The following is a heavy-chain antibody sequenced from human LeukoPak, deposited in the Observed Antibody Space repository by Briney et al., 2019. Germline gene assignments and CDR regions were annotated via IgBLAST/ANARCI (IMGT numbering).Heavy chain of an antibody. J-gene: IGHJ6*02. Sequence: GGSLRLSCVGSGLNFNTYDLTWVRKAPGKGLEWVALFGTRHTHIFYADSVEGRFAISRDNSKNTVYLQMNSLRVEDAAVYYCAARLPLYGMDVWGQGTTVTVSS. D-gene: IGHD2-21*02. CDR2: FGTRHTHI. CDR3: AARLPLYGMDV. V-gene: IGHV3-23*01. CDR1: GLNFNTYD.